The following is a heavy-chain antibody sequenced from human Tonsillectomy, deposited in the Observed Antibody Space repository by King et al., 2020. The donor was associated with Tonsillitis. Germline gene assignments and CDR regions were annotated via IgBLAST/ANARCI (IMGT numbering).Heavy chain of an antibody. J-gene: IGHJ4*02. Sequence: VQLVESGGDLVQPGGSLRLSCAASGFSVSSLYMSWVRQAPGKGLEWVSVLYSGGLTYYADSVKGRFTISRDNAKNTLFLQMDSLRANDTAVYYCARGEQRAYFDYWGQGILVAVSS. CDR3: ARGEQRAYFDY. V-gene: IGHV3-53*01. CDR1: GFSVSSLY. D-gene: IGHD1-26*01. CDR2: LYSGGLT.